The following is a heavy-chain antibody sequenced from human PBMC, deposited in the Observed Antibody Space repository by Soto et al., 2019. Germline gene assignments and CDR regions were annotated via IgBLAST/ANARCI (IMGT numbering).Heavy chain of an antibody. V-gene: IGHV4-4*07. CDR1: GGSISTYY. CDR3: TIRYESTRPYYFEF. CDR2: FFSTGST. J-gene: IGHJ4*02. Sequence: QVQLQESGPGLVRPSETLSLICTVSGGSISTYYWSWIRQPAGKGPEWSGRFFSTGSTDYKPNLNNRASMSFDTCKTQYSLNVRSVTAADTAVYYCTIRYESTRPYYFEFWGQGILVTVSS. D-gene: IGHD3-22*01.